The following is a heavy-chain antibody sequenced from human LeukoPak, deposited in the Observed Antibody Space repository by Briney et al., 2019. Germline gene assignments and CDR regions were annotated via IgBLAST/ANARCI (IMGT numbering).Heavy chain of an antibody. CDR3: STWADLYDY. Sequence: PGGSLRLSCEASGFTFSNAWMTWVRQAPGKGLEWVGRIRSKTDGGTTDYAAFVKGRFIISRDDSRNTLYLQMNSLKTEDTALYYCSTWADLYDYWGQGTPVTVSS. V-gene: IGHV3-15*01. CDR2: IRSKTDGGTT. CDR1: GFTFSNAW. J-gene: IGHJ4*02.